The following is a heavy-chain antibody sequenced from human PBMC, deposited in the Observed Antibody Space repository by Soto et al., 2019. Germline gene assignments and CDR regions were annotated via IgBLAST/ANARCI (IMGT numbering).Heavy chain of an antibody. CDR2: ISAPNGKT. Sequence: QVHLVQSGAEVKKPGASVKVSCKGSGYGFTTYGITWVRQAPGQGLEWMAWISAPNGKTNYAQKLQGRVTVTRDTSTSTAYMELRSLRSDDTAVYYWARGRYGDYWGQGALVTVSS. CDR3: ARGRYGDY. J-gene: IGHJ4*02. D-gene: IGHD1-1*01. V-gene: IGHV1-18*01. CDR1: GYGFTTYG.